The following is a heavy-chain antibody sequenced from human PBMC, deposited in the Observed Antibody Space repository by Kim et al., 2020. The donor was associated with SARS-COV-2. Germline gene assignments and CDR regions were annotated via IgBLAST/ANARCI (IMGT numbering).Heavy chain of an antibody. CDR2: MNPNSGNT. Sequence: ASVKVSCKASGYTFTSYDINWVRQATGQGLEWMGWMNPNSGNTGYAQKFQGRVTMTRNTSISTAYMELSSLRSEDTAVYYCARGAGTPSRYYGSGSYFPWGQGTTVTVSS. J-gene: IGHJ6*02. CDR1: GYTFTSYD. CDR3: ARGAGTPSRYYGSGSYFP. V-gene: IGHV1-8*01. D-gene: IGHD3-10*01.